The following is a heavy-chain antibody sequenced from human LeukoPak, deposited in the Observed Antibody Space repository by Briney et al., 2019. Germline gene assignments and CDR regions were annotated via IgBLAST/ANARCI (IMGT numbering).Heavy chain of an antibody. CDR2: IYTSGST. CDR3: AREFDFWSGYYLNWFDP. J-gene: IGHJ5*02. D-gene: IGHD3-3*01. CDR1: GGSISSGSYY. Sequence: PSETLSLTCTVSGGSISSGSYYWSWIRQPAGKGLEWIGRIYTSGSTNYNPSLKSRVTISVATSKNQFSLKLSSVTAADTAVYYCAREFDFWSGYYLNWFDPWGQGTLVTVSS. V-gene: IGHV4-61*02.